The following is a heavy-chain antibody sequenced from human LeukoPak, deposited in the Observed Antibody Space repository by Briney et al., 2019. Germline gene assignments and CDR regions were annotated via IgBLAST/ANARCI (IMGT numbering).Heavy chain of an antibody. D-gene: IGHD3-3*01. V-gene: IGHV4-59*01. Sequence: PSETLSLTCTVSGGSISSYYWSWIRQPPGRGLEWIGYIYYSGSTNYNPSLKSRVTISVDTSKNQFSLRLSSVTAADTAVYYCVRSPYDFWSGYPYFDYWGQGTLVTVSS. CDR1: GGSISSYY. J-gene: IGHJ4*02. CDR3: VRSPYDFWSGYPYFDY. CDR2: IYYSGST.